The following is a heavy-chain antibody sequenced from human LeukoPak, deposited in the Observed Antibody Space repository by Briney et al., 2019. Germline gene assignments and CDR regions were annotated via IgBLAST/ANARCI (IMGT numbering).Heavy chain of an antibody. CDR2: IRSSSSYI. Sequence: GGSLRLSCAASGFTFNRYSMNWVRQAPGKGLEWVSSIRSSSSYIYYAHSVKGRFTISRDNSKNTLYLQMNSLRAEDTAVYYCAKEGYDSSGYYYAYFQHWGQGTLVTVSS. D-gene: IGHD3-22*01. J-gene: IGHJ1*01. V-gene: IGHV3-21*04. CDR1: GFTFNRYS. CDR3: AKEGYDSSGYYYAYFQH.